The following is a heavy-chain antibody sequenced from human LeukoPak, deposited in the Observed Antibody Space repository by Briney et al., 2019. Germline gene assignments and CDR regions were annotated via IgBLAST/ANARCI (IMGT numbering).Heavy chain of an antibody. D-gene: IGHD6-6*01. Sequence: PGGSLRLSCAASGFTFSSYAMSWVRQAPGKGLEWVSAISGSGGSTYYADSVKGRFTISRDNSKNTLYLQMNSLRAEDTAVYYCAKRNSSSSWSWWEYFQHWGQGTLVTVSS. CDR2: ISGSGGST. V-gene: IGHV3-23*01. J-gene: IGHJ1*01. CDR3: AKRNSSSSWSWWEYFQH. CDR1: GFTFSSYA.